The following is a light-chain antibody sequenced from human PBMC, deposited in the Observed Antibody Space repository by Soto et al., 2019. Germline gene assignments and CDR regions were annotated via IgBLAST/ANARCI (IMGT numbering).Light chain of an antibody. J-gene: IGKJ5*01. CDR1: QSVVSSY. Sequence: EIVLTQSPDTLSLSPGEGATLSCRASQSVVSSYLAWYQLKPGQAPRLLIYDASSRATGIPDRFSGSGSGTDFTLTISSLEPEDFAVYYCQQRSNWPITFGQGTRLEIK. CDR3: QQRSNWPIT. CDR2: DAS. V-gene: IGKV3D-20*02.